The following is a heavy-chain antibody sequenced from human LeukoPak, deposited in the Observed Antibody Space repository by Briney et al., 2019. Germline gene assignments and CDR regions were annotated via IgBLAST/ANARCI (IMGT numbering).Heavy chain of an antibody. CDR3: DRGLARFYGGSSDY. Sequence: SQTLSRTCTGSGGSISSGDYDWNGIGQPPGKGLGWVGYIDYSGSAYYNPALKNPLRTSIDTPKHPFSLELSSVTAADPAVYLCDRGLARFYGGSSDYGGQATLVTVP. CDR1: GGSISSGDYD. D-gene: IGHD3-3*02. V-gene: IGHV4-30-4*01. CDR2: IDYSGSA. J-gene: IGHJ4*02.